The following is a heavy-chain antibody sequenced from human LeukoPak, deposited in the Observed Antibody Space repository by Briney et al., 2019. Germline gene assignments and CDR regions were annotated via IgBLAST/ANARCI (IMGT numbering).Heavy chain of an antibody. D-gene: IGHD3-22*01. V-gene: IGHV3-11*01. CDR2: ISSSGSTI. CDR1: GFTFSDYY. CDR3: GREEYYYDSSGYYCAGYDY. J-gene: IGHJ4*02. Sequence: PGGSLRLSCAASGFTFSDYYMSWIRQAPGKGLEWVSYISSSGSTIYYADSVKGRFTISRDNAKNSLYLQMNSLRAEDTAVYYCGREEYYYDSSGYYCAGYDYWGQGTLVTVSS.